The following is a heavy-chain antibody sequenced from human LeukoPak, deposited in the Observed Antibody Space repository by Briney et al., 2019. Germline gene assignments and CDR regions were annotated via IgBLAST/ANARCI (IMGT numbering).Heavy chain of an antibody. CDR3: ARDNPLGTEEDAFDI. J-gene: IGHJ3*02. Sequence: GGSLRLSCAASGFTFSSYSMNWVRQAPGKGLEWVSSISSSSSYIYYADSVKGRFTISRDNAKNSLYLQMNSLRAEDTAVYYRARDNPLGTEEDAFDIWGQGTMVTVSS. CDR1: GFTFSSYS. V-gene: IGHV3-21*01. D-gene: IGHD7-27*01. CDR2: ISSSSSYI.